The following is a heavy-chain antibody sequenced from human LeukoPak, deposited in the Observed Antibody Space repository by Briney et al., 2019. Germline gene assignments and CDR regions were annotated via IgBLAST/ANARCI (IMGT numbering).Heavy chain of an antibody. CDR3: ARDLYRIVVVPHYFDY. Sequence: GGSLRLSCAASGFTFSSYWMSWVRQAPGKGLEWVANIKKDGSEKYYVDSVKGRFTISRDNAKNSLYQQMNSLRAEDTAVYYCARDLYRIVVVPHYFDYWGQGTLVAVSS. J-gene: IGHJ4*02. CDR1: GFTFSSYW. V-gene: IGHV3-7*01. CDR2: IKKDGSEK. D-gene: IGHD3-22*01.